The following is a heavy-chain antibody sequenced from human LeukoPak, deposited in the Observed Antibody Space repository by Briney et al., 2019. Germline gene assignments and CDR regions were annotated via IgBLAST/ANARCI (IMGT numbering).Heavy chain of an antibody. CDR3: TSGSAYYYGSGSYLVY. D-gene: IGHD3-10*01. J-gene: IGHJ4*02. Sequence: GRSLRLSCTASGFTFGDYAMSWVRQAPGKGLEWVGFIRSKAYGGTTEYAASVKGRFTISRDDSKSIAYLQMNSLKTEDTAVYYCTSGSAYYYGSGSYLVYWGQGALVTVSS. V-gene: IGHV3-49*04. CDR1: GFTFGDYA. CDR2: IRSKAYGGTT.